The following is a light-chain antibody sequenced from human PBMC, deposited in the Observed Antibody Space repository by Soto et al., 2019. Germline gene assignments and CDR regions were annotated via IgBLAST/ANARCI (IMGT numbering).Light chain of an antibody. V-gene: IGKV3-20*01. CDR2: DAS. CDR1: QSLSKNY. J-gene: IGKJ1*01. Sequence: EIVLTQSPGTLSLSPGERATLSCRASQSLSKNYLAWYQHKPGQAPRLLIHDASNRATGIQDRFSGSGSGTDFTLTISSLEPEDSAVYYFQQCVTAPLTFGPGTKVEI. CDR3: QQCVTAPLT.